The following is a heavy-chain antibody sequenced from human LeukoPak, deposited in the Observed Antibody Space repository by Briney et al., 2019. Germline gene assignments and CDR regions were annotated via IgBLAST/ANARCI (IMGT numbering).Heavy chain of an antibody. CDR1: GGSISSGSYY. Sequence: KPSETLSLTCTVSGGSISSGSYYWSWIRQPPGKGLEWIGYIYYSGSANYNPSLKSRVTISLDTSKNQFSLKLSSVTAADTAVYYCARGYYYMDVWGKGTTVTVSS. V-gene: IGHV4-61*01. J-gene: IGHJ6*03. CDR2: IYYSGSA. CDR3: ARGYYYMDV.